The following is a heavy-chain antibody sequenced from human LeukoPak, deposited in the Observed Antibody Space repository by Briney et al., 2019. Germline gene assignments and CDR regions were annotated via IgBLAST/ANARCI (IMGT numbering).Heavy chain of an antibody. V-gene: IGHV4-30-2*01. D-gene: IGHD5-24*01. CDR2: VYQSGST. CDR3: AGTHRWPASGLDY. J-gene: IGHJ4*02. Sequence: PSQTLSLTCTVSGGSISSGGSISSYSWSWIRQPPGKGLEWIGYVYQSGSTYYNPSLKSRVTILVDRSKNQFSLKLSSVTAADTAVYYRAGTHRWPASGLDYWGQGTLVTVSS. CDR1: GGSISSGGSISSYS.